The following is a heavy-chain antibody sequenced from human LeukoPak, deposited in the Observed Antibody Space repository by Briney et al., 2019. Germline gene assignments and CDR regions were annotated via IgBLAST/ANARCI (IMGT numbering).Heavy chain of an antibody. Sequence: GGSLRLSCAASGFTFDDYAMHWVRQAPGKGLEWVSGISWNGGSIDYADSVKGRFTISRDNAKNSLYLQMKSLRAEDTTVYYCARDMGYSGSWPGYFDYWGQGVLVTVSS. CDR3: ARDMGYSGSWPGYFDY. V-gene: IGHV3-9*01. CDR2: ISWNGGSI. J-gene: IGHJ4*02. CDR1: GFTFDDYA. D-gene: IGHD1-26*01.